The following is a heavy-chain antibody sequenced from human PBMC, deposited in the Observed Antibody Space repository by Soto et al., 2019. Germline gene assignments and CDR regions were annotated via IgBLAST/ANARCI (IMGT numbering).Heavy chain of an antibody. Sequence: GGSLRLSCAASGFTFSSYWMHWVRQAPGKGLVWVSRINSDGSSTSYADSVKGRFTISRDNAKNTLYLQMNSLRAEDTAIYYCVKDHVYDSRGYWRDYFDYWGQGTLVTVSS. CDR3: VKDHVYDSRGYWRDYFDY. J-gene: IGHJ4*02. D-gene: IGHD3-22*01. CDR1: GFTFSSYW. V-gene: IGHV3-74*01. CDR2: INSDGSST.